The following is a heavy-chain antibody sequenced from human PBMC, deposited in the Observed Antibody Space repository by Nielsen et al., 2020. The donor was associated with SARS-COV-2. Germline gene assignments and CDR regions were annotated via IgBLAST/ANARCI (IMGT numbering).Heavy chain of an antibody. Sequence: SGPTLVKPSQTLTLTCSFSGFTLSTSGMCVNWIRQPPGKALEWLAVTHWDDDNYYSTSLKTRLTISKDTSKNQVVLTMTNMGPEDTATYYCARMFSSGRHYYYYGLDVWGPGTTVTVSS. CDR1: GFTLSTSGMC. CDR2: THWDDDN. D-gene: IGHD3-10*01. J-gene: IGHJ6*02. V-gene: IGHV2-70*01. CDR3: ARMFSSGRHYYYYGLDV.